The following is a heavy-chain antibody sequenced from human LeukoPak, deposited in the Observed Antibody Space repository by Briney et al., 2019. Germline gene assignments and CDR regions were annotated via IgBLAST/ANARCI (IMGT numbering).Heavy chain of an antibody. D-gene: IGHD3-22*01. J-gene: IGHJ5*02. CDR3: ARDRDSSGYYYGFDP. V-gene: IGHV1-46*01. CDR2: INPSGGST. Sequence: ASVKVSCKASGYTFTSYYMHWVRQAPGQGLEWMGIINPSGGSTSYAQKFQGRVTMTRDMSTSTVYMELSSLRSEDTAVYYCARDRDSSGYYYGFDPWGQGTLATVSS. CDR1: GYTFTSYY.